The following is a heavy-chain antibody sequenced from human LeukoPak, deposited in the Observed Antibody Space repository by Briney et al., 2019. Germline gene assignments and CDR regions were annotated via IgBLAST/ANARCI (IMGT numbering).Heavy chain of an antibody. CDR3: ARGMTRILTR. D-gene: IGHD3-9*01. V-gene: IGHV4-34*01. J-gene: IGHJ4*02. CDR1: GGSFSGYY. CDR2: INHSGST. Sequence: SETLSLTCAVYGGSFSGYYWSWIRQPPGRGLEWIGEINHSGSTNYNPSLKSRVTISVDTSKNQFSLKLSSVTAADTAVYYCARGMTRILTRWGEGTLVTVPS.